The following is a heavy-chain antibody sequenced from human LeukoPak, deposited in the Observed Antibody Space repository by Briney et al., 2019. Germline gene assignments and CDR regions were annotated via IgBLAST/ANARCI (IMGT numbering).Heavy chain of an antibody. Sequence: SETLSLTCTVSGGSISSGGYYWSWIRQPPGKGLEWIGYIYHSGSTYYNPSLKSRVTISVDRSKNQFSLKLSSVTAADTAVYYCARGGYSDYWGQGTLVTVSS. V-gene: IGHV4-30-2*01. CDR2: IYHSGST. CDR1: GGSISSGGYY. D-gene: IGHD2-15*01. J-gene: IGHJ4*02. CDR3: ARGGYSDY.